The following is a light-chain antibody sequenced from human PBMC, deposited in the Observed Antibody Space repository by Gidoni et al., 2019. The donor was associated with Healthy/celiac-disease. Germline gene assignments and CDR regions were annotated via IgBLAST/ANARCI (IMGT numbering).Light chain of an antibody. CDR3: QQYNSSPLT. V-gene: IGKV1-5*03. CDR1: QSISSW. CDR2: KAS. J-gene: IGKJ4*01. Sequence: DIQMTQSPSTLSASVGDRVTITCRASQSISSWLAWYQQKPGKAPKLLIYKASSLESGVPSRFSGSGAGTEFTLTISSLQPDDFATYYCQQYNSSPLTFGGGTKVEIK.